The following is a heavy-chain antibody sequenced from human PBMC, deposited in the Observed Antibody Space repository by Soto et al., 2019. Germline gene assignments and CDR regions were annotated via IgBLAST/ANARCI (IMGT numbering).Heavy chain of an antibody. CDR3: ARGPARGLRLGELSPRLDY. CDR1: GGSISSYY. D-gene: IGHD3-16*02. CDR2: IYYSGST. V-gene: IGHV4-59*01. J-gene: IGHJ4*02. Sequence: SETLSLTCTVSGGSISSYYWSWIPQPPGKGPEWIGYIYYSGSTNYDPSLKSRVTISVDTSKNQFSLRLTSVTAADTAVYYCARGPARGLRLGELSPRLDYWGQGTMVTVSS.